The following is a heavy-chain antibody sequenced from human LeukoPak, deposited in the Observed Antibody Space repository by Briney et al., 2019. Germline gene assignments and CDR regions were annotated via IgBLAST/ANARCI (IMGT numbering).Heavy chain of an antibody. D-gene: IGHD6-13*01. CDR2: INPNSGGT. Sequence: GASVKVSCKASGYTFTGYYMHWVRQAPGQGLEWMGWINPNSGGTNYAQKFQGRVTMTSDTSISTAYMELSRLRSDDTAVYYCAREQGSSWYYYYMDVWGKGTTVTISS. J-gene: IGHJ6*03. V-gene: IGHV1-2*02. CDR3: AREQGSSWYYYYMDV. CDR1: GYTFTGYY.